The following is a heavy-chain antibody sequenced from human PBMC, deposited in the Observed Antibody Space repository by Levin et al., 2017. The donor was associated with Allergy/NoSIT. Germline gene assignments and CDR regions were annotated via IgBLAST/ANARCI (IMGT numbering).Heavy chain of an antibody. J-gene: IGHJ3*02. CDR2: IYYSGST. CDR3: ASPSYCSSTSCYGKDDAFDI. Sequence: SETLSLTCTVSGGSISSGDYYWSWIRQPPGKGLEWIGYIYYSGSTYYNPSLKSRVTISVDTSKNQFSLKLSSVTAADTAVYYCASPSYCSSTSCYGKDDAFDIWGQGTMVTVSS. CDR1: GGSISSGDYY. D-gene: IGHD2-2*01. V-gene: IGHV4-30-4*01.